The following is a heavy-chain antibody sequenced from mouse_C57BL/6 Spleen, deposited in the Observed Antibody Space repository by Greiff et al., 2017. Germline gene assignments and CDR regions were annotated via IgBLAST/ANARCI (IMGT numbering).Heavy chain of an antibody. CDR1: GYTFTSYW. CDR2: IDPSDSYT. J-gene: IGHJ2*01. V-gene: IGHV1-69*01. Sequence: QVQLQQPGAELVMPGASVKLSCKASGYTFTSYWMHWVKQRPGQGLKWIGEIDPSDSYTNYNQQFKGKSTLTVDKSSSTAYMQLSSLTSEDSAVYYCASGGSRIDYWGQGTTLTVSS. CDR3: ASGGSRIDY.